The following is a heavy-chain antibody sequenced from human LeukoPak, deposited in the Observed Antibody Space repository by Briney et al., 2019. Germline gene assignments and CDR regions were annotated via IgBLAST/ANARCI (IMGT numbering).Heavy chain of an antibody. CDR2: INGGNGDT. V-gene: IGHV1-3*01. CDR1: GFTFSSYA. D-gene: IGHD2-15*01. J-gene: IGHJ3*02. Sequence: EGSLRLSCAASGFTFSSYAMDWVRQAPGQRLEWMGWINGGNGDTKYAQKFQGRVTITRDTSASTSYMELSSLRSEDTAVYFCAGIIRWFHRGAFDIWGQGARVIVSS. CDR3: AGIIRWFHRGAFDI.